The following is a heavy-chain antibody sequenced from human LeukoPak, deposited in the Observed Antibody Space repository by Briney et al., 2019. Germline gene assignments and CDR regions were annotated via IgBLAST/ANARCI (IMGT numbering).Heavy chain of an antibody. J-gene: IGHJ5*02. Sequence: SETLSLTCSVSGVPISCYYWICIRQPPGKGLECIGYIYYSGSTNYNPSLKSRVTISVDTSKNQFSLKLSSVTAADTAVYYCARGYSYGYGWFDPWGQGTLVTVSS. D-gene: IGHD5-18*01. CDR1: GVPISCYY. CDR3: ARGYSYGYGWFDP. CDR2: IYYSGST. V-gene: IGHV4-59*01.